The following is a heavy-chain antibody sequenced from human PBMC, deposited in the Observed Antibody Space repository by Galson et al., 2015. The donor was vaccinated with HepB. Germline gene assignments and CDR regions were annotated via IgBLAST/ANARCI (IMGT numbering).Heavy chain of an antibody. J-gene: IGHJ4*02. V-gene: IGHV3-23*01. Sequence: SLRLSCAASGFTFSSHAMSWVRQAPGKGLEWVSAISGSGGSTYYADSVKGRFTISRDNSKNTLYLQMNSLRAEDTAVYYCAKSLWVVVPAAIPRYYFDYWGQGTLVTVSS. CDR3: AKSLWVVVPAAIPRYYFDY. D-gene: IGHD2-2*01. CDR2: ISGSGGST. CDR1: GFTFSSHA.